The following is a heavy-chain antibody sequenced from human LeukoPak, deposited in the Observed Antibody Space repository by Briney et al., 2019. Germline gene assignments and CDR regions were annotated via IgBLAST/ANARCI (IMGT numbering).Heavy chain of an antibody. D-gene: IGHD2-2*01. CDR3: ARDRLGCGTTYYVTYQYYAMDV. J-gene: IGHJ6*02. V-gene: IGHV1-2*02. Sequence: ASVKVSCKASGYTFTGYYMHWVRQAPGQGLEWMGWINPNSGGTNYAQKFQGRVTMTRDTSISTAYMELSRLRFDDTAVYYCARDRLGCGTTYYVTYQYYAMDVWGQGTTVTVSS. CDR2: INPNSGGT. CDR1: GYTFTGYY.